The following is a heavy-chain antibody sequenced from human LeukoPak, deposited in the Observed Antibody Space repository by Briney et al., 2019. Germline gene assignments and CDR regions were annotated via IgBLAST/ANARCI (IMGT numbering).Heavy chain of an antibody. Sequence: SVKVSCKASGGTFSSYTISWVRQAPGQGLEWMGRIIPILGIANYAQKFQGRVTITADKSTSTDYMELSSLRSEDTAVYYCARTLGYPASDAAFDIWGQGTMVTVSS. J-gene: IGHJ3*02. CDR3: ARTLGYPASDAAFDI. CDR1: GGTFSSYT. V-gene: IGHV1-69*02. D-gene: IGHD5-18*01. CDR2: IIPILGIA.